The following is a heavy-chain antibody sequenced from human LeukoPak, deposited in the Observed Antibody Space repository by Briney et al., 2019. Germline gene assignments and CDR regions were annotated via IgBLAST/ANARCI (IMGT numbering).Heavy chain of an antibody. Sequence: GGSLRLSCAASGFTFSSYAMSWVRQAPGKGLEWVSAISGSGGSTYYADSVKGRFTISRDNSKNTLYLQMNSLRPEDTAVYYCAKGYYYDSSGYYQHFDHWGQGTLVTVSS. D-gene: IGHD3-22*01. J-gene: IGHJ4*02. CDR2: ISGSGGST. CDR3: AKGYYYDSSGYYQHFDH. V-gene: IGHV3-23*01. CDR1: GFTFSSYA.